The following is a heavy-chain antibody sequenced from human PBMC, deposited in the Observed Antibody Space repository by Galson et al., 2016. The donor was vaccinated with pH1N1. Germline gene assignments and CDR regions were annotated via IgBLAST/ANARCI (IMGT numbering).Heavy chain of an antibody. D-gene: IGHD3-9*01. CDR1: GYNFNVYY. Sequence: VKVSCKASGYNFNVYYMHWVRQAPGQGLQWMGWIDPNSGTTYYAQKFQGRVTMTRDTSISTAYMELSRLTSDDTALYYCARILRTLVFDYWGQGTLVTVSS. J-gene: IGHJ4*02. CDR2: IDPNSGTT. V-gene: IGHV1-2*02. CDR3: ARILRTLVFDY.